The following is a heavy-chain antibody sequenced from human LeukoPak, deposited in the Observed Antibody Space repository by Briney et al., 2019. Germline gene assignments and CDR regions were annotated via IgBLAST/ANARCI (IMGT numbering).Heavy chain of an antibody. CDR1: GFTFSSYS. J-gene: IGHJ4*02. V-gene: IGHV3-21*01. CDR2: ISSSSSYI. D-gene: IGHD4-17*01. CDR3: ARDGPASYGDYALDYFDY. Sequence: PGGSLRLSCAASGFTFSSYSMNWVRQAPGKGLEWVSSISSSSSYIYYADSVKGRFTISRDNAKNSLYLQMNSLRAEDTAVYYCARDGPASYGDYALDYFDYWGQGTLVTVSS.